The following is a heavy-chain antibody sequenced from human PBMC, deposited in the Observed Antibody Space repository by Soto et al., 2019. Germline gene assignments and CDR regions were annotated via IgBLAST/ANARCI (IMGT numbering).Heavy chain of an antibody. Sequence: PSETLSLTCTVSGGSITSGGYFWDWTRQPPGKGLEWIGTVHSTGGTYYSPSLRSRVTISVDTSKNPFSLKMTSASATDKAVYFCAKREDSSRFGGLDIWGQGTAVTVSS. CDR1: GGSITSGGYF. V-gene: IGHV4-39*01. J-gene: IGHJ6*02. CDR2: VHSTGGT. D-gene: IGHD3-3*01. CDR3: AKREDSSRFGGLDI.